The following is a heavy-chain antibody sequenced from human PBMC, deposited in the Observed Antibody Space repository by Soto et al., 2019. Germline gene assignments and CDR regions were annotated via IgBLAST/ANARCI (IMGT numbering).Heavy chain of an antibody. D-gene: IGHD6-13*01. CDR2: ISGSGDST. J-gene: IGHJ4*02. Sequence: SCQASGYTITSYGINWVRQAPGKGLEWVSGISGSGDSTHYADSVKGRFTISRDNSKNTLYLQMNSLRAEDTAVYYCAKQAPYSNSWYEIDHWGQGTLVTVSS. CDR3: AKQAPYSNSWYEIDH. CDR1: GYTITSYG. V-gene: IGHV3-23*01.